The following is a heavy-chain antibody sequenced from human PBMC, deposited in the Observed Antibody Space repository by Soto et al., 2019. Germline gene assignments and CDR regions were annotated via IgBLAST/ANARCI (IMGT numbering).Heavy chain of an antibody. Sequence: ASVKVSCKASGGTFSSYAISWVRQAPGQGLEWMGGIIPIFGTANYAQKFQGRVTITRDTSASTAYMELSSLRSEDTAVYYCARPLTAYSGYDSLFDYWGQGTLVTVSS. V-gene: IGHV1-69*05. J-gene: IGHJ4*02. D-gene: IGHD5-12*01. CDR2: IIPIFGTA. CDR3: ARPLTAYSGYDSLFDY. CDR1: GGTFSSYA.